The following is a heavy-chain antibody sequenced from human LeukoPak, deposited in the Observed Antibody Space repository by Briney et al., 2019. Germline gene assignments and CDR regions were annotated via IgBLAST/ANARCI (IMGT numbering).Heavy chain of an antibody. J-gene: IGHJ4*02. CDR3: VREARGYHYTYFDY. CDR1: GFTFGSHD. CDR2: VSSGFHA. Sequence: PGGSLRLSCTASGFTFGSHDMHWVRQIPGQGLEWVAAVSSGFHAFFADSVQGRFTVSREDSRNSLYLQMSSLRAGDTAVYYCVREARGYHYTYFDYWGQGTLVTVSS. D-gene: IGHD5-18*01. V-gene: IGHV3-13*01.